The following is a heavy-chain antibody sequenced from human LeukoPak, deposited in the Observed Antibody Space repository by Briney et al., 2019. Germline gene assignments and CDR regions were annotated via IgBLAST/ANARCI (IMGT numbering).Heavy chain of an antibody. D-gene: IGHD6-19*01. CDR3: ARVGTPQAVAGAEFDY. CDR1: GGSISSSSYY. V-gene: IGHV4-61*01. CDR2: IYYSGST. J-gene: IGHJ4*02. Sequence: SETLSLTCTVSGGSISSSSYYWSWIRQPPGKGLEWIGYIYYSGSTNYNPSLKSRVTISVDTSKNQFSLKLSSVTAADTAVYYCARVGTPQAVAGAEFDYWGQGTLVTVSS.